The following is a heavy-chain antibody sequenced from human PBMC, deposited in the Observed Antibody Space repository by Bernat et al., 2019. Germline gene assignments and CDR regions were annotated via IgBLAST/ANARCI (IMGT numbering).Heavy chain of an antibody. D-gene: IGHD6-19*01. CDR2: ISSTSSYI. CDR1: GFTFSSYS. J-gene: IGHJ4*02. Sequence: EVQLVESGGGLVKPGGSLRLSCAASGFTFSSYSMNWVRQAPGKGLEWVSFISSTSSYIYYADSVKGRFTISRDNANNSLYLQMNSLRAEDRALYYCAKGASSWEVFGSGWYDLDYWGQGILVTVSS. V-gene: IGHV3-21*01. CDR3: AKGASSWEVFGSGWYDLDY.